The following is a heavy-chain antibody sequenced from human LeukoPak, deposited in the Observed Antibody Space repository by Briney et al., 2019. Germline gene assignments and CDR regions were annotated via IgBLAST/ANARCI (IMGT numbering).Heavy chain of an antibody. Sequence: SETLSLTCAVSGGSISSSNWWSWVRQPPGKGLEWIGEIYHSGSTNYNPSLKSRVTISVDKSKNQFSLKLSSVTAADTAVYYCARDVPTDTATWQRWFDPWGQGTLVTVSS. D-gene: IGHD5-18*01. V-gene: IGHV4-4*02. CDR2: IYHSGST. CDR1: GGSISSSNW. J-gene: IGHJ5*02. CDR3: ARDVPTDTATWQRWFDP.